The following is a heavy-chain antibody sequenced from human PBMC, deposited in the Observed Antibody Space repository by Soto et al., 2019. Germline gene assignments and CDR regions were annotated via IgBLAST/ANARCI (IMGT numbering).Heavy chain of an antibody. D-gene: IGHD2-21*01. Sequence: GGSLRLSCAASGFTFSNYGMHWVRQAPGKGLEWVAVIWYDGNNKYYADSVKGRFTISRDNSNNTLYVQMTSLRAEDTAVYYCARGLHSLFDYWGQGALVTVSS. V-gene: IGHV3-33*01. CDR2: IWYDGNNK. J-gene: IGHJ4*02. CDR1: GFTFSNYG. CDR3: ARGLHSLFDY.